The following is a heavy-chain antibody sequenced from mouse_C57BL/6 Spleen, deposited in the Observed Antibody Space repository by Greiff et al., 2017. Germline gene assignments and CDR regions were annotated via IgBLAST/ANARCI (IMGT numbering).Heavy chain of an antibody. Sequence: QVQLKQPGAELVKPGASVKLSCKASGYTFTSYWMQWVKQRPGQGLEWIGEIDPSDSYTNYNQKFKGKATLTVDTSSSTAYMQLSSLTSEDSAVYYCARGDYYGPISMDYWGQGTSVTVSS. J-gene: IGHJ4*01. CDR2: IDPSDSYT. CDR1: GYTFTSYW. CDR3: ARGDYYGPISMDY. D-gene: IGHD1-1*01. V-gene: IGHV1-50*01.